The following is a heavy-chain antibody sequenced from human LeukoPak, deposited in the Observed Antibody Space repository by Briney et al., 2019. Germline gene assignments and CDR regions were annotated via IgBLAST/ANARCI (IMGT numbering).Heavy chain of an antibody. CDR2: IYTSGNT. J-gene: IGHJ5*02. D-gene: IGHD3-10*01. CDR3: ARWRFMVRGGGGFDP. CDR1: GGSISSGSYY. Sequence: PSETLSLTCTVSGGSISSGSYYWSWIRQPAGKGLEWIGRIYTSGNTNYNPSLKSRVTISVDTSKNQFSLKLSSVTAADTAVYYCARWRFMVRGGGGFDPWGQGTLVTVSS. V-gene: IGHV4-61*02.